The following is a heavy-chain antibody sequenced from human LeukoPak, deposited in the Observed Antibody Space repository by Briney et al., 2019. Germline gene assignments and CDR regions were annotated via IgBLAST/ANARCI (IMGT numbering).Heavy chain of an antibody. V-gene: IGHV4-59*03. D-gene: IGHD3-16*01. CDR2: IHYSGNT. J-gene: IGHJ4*02. CDR3: ARGHWQLGY. Sequence: SETLSLTCTVSGDSISGYYWTWIRQPPGKGLEWIAYIHYSGNTNYNSSLKSRLDISVDTSKNQLSLRLRSVTPADTAVYYCARGHWQLGYWGQGTLVTVSS. CDR1: GDSISGYY.